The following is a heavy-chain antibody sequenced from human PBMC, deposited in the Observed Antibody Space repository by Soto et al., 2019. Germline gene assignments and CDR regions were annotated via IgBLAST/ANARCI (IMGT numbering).Heavy chain of an antibody. Sequence: ASVKVSCKASGYTFTGYYMHWVRQAPGQGLEWMGWINPNSGGTNYAQKFQGWVTMTRDTSISTAYMELSRLRSDDTAVYYCARAHSSSSADYWRQGTLVTVSS. CDR3: ARAHSSSSADY. CDR1: GYTFTGYY. V-gene: IGHV1-2*04. J-gene: IGHJ4*02. CDR2: INPNSGGT. D-gene: IGHD6-13*01.